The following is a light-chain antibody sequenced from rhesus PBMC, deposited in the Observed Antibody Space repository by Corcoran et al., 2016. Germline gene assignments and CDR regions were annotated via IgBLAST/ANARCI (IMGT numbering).Light chain of an antibody. CDR2: NAS. CDR3: QQYSSSPFT. J-gene: IGKJ3*01. Sequence: DIQMTQSPSSLSASVGDTVTITCRASQSISSWLAWYPQKPGKAPKLLIYNASTLQSGVPYRFIGSGSGTDFTLTISSLQSEDFSTYYCQQYSSSPFTFGPGTKLDIK. CDR1: QSISSW. V-gene: IGKV1-22*01.